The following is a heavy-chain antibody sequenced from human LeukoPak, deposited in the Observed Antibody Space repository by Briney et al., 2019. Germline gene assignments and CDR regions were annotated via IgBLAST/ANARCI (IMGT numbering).Heavy chain of an antibody. D-gene: IGHD6-19*01. CDR2: INHSGST. Sequence: PSETLSLTCAVYDGSFSGYYWSWIRQPPGKGLEWIGEINHSGSTNYNPSLKSRVTISVDTSKNQFSLKLSSVTAADTAVYYCARGHRYSSGWYVLDYWGQGTLVTVSS. CDR3: ARGHRYSSGWYVLDY. CDR1: DGSFSGYY. J-gene: IGHJ4*02. V-gene: IGHV4-34*01.